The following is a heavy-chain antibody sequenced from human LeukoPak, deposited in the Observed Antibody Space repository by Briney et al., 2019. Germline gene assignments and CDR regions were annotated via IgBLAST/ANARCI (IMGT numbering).Heavy chain of an antibody. CDR3: ARRRYYDSSGYSSPTRFDY. V-gene: IGHV4-34*01. D-gene: IGHD3-22*01. J-gene: IGHJ4*02. Sequence: KTSETLSLTCAVYGGSFSGYYWSWIRQPPGKGLEWIGEINHSGSTNYNPSLKSRVTISVDTSKTQFSLKLSSVPAADTAVYYCARRRYYDSSGYSSPTRFDYWGQGTLVTVSS. CDR2: INHSGST. CDR1: GGSFSGYY.